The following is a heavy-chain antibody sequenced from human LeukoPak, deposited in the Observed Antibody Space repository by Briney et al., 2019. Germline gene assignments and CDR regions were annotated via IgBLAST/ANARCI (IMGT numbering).Heavy chain of an antibody. CDR3: ARDSVVVPAAIPLPYYYGMDV. V-gene: IGHV3-11*06. J-gene: IGHJ6*04. Sequence: PGGSLRLSCAASGFTFSDYYMSWIRQAPGKGLEWVSYISSSSSYTNYADSVKGRFTISRDNAKNSLYLQMNSLRAEDTAVYYCARDSVVVPAAIPLPYYYGMDVWGKGTTVTVSS. CDR2: ISSSSSYT. D-gene: IGHD2-2*01. CDR1: GFTFSDYY.